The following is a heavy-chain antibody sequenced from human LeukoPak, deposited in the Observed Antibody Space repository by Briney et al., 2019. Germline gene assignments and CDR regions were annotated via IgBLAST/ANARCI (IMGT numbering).Heavy chain of an antibody. V-gene: IGHV1-2*02. J-gene: IGHJ4*02. D-gene: IGHD3-10*01. CDR1: GYTFTGYY. CDR2: INPNSGGT. Sequence: ASVKVSCKASGYTFTGYYMHWVRQAPGQGHERMGWINPNSGGTNYAQKFQGRVTMTRDTSISTAYMELSRLRSDDTAVYYCARVLVTMVRGVMAYFDYWGQGTLVTVSS. CDR3: ARVLVTMVRGVMAYFDY.